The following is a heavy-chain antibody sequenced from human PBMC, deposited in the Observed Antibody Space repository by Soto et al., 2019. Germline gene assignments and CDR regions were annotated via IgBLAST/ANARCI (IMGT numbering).Heavy chain of an antibody. CDR1: GYNFFDYG. CDR3: ARGRTVSSIGPLLV. J-gene: IGHJ1*01. D-gene: IGHD1-1*01. V-gene: IGHV1-18*01. Sequence: QIQLVQSGAEVKKPGASVKVSCKASGYNFFDYGVSWVRQAPGQGLEWMGWVSPKRGNTDYARKVQGRVTMTTDISTSTAYRELRGLISDDTGVYYCARGRTVSSIGPLLVWGQGTLVSVSS. CDR2: VSPKRGNT.